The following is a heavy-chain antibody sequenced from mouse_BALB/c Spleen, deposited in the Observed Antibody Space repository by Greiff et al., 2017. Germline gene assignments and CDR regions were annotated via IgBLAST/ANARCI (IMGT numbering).Heavy chain of an antibody. V-gene: IGHV2-3*01. CDR3: ATYGGAY. CDR1: GFSLTNYG. CDR2: IWGDGNT. Sequence: VQRVESGPGLVAPSQSLSITCTVSGFSLTNYGVSWVRQPPGKGLEWLGVIWGDGNTDYHSALISRLSISKDNSKSQVFLKLSSLQTDDTATYYCATYGGAYWGQGTLVTVSA. D-gene: IGHD1-1*02. J-gene: IGHJ3*01.